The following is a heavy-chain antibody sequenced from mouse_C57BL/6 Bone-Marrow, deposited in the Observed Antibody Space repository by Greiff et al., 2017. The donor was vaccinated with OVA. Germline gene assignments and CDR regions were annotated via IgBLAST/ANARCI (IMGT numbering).Heavy chain of an antibody. CDR3: ARWDYGSSYEAWFAY. J-gene: IGHJ3*01. CDR1: GYTFTDYY. D-gene: IGHD1-1*01. CDR2: INPYNGGT. Sequence: VQLQQSGPVLVKPGASVKMSCKASGYTFTDYYMNWVKQSHGKSLEWIGVINPYNGGTSYNQKFKGKATLTVDKSSSTAYMELNSLTSEDSAVYYCARWDYGSSYEAWFAYWGQGTLVTVSA. V-gene: IGHV1-19*01.